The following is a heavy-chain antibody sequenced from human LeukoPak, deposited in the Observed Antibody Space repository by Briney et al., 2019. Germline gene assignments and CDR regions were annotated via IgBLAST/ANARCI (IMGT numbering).Heavy chain of an antibody. CDR2: IYHSGST. CDR3: ARGNPVGY. V-gene: IGHV4-30-2*01. J-gene: IGHJ4*02. CDR1: GGSISRGGYS. Sequence: PSETLSLTCAVSGGSISRGGYSWSWIRQPPGKGLEWIGYIYHSGSTYYNPSLKSRVTISVDRSKNQFSLKLSSVTAADTAVYYCARGNPVGYWGQGTLVTVSS.